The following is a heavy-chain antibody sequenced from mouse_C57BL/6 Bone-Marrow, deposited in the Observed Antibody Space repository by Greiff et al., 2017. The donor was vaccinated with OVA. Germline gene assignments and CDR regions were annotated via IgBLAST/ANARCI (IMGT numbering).Heavy chain of an antibody. Sequence: DVKLVESEGGLVQPGSSMKLSCTASGFTFSDYYMAWVRQVPEKGLEWVANINYDGSSTYYLDSLKSRFIISRDNAKNILYLQMSSLKSEDTATYYCARRAGSSLYYFDYWGQGTTLTVSS. V-gene: IGHV5-16*01. CDR1: GFTFSDYY. CDR3: ARRAGSSLYYFDY. CDR2: INYDGSST. D-gene: IGHD1-1*01. J-gene: IGHJ2*01.